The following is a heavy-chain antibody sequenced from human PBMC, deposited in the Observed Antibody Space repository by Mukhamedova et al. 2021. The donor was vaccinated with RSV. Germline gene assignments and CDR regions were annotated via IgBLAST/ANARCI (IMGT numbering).Heavy chain of an antibody. CDR3: AKNERQGDYAWLDP. CDR2: MWSNGNTK. V-gene: IGHV3-33*06. CDR1: SYD. D-gene: IGHD4-17*01. J-gene: IGHJ5*02. Sequence: SYDMHWVRQTPGKGLEWVAVMWSNGNTKIYADSVKGRFTISRDNSKNTLYLEMNSLRGEDTATYYCAKNERQGDYAWLDPWGQGT.